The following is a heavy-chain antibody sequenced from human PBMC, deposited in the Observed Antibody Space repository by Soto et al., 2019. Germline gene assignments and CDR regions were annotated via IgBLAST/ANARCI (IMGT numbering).Heavy chain of an antibody. CDR3: ARLAYGGQRGWFDP. Sequence: PSETLSLTCTVSGGSISSCSYYWGWIRQPPGKGLEWIGSIYYSGSTYYNPSLKSRVTISVDTSKNQFSLKLSSVTAADTAVYYCARLAYGGQRGWFDPGGQGTLVTVS. V-gene: IGHV4-39*01. CDR2: IYYSGST. D-gene: IGHD4-17*01. J-gene: IGHJ5*02. CDR1: GGSISSCSYY.